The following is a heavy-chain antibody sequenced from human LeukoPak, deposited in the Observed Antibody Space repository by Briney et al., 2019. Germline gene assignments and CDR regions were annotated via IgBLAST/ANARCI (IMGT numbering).Heavy chain of an antibody. Sequence: PGGSLRLSCAASGFTFSNYWMSWVRQAPGKGLEWVANIKQDGSEKYYVDSVKGRFTISRDNPKNSLFLQMNTLRAEDTAVYYCARAQYLPFDVFDIWGQGTMVTVSS. V-gene: IGHV3-7*01. CDR2: IKQDGSEK. J-gene: IGHJ3*02. CDR1: GFTFSNYW. CDR3: ARAQYLPFDVFDI. D-gene: IGHD2/OR15-2a*01.